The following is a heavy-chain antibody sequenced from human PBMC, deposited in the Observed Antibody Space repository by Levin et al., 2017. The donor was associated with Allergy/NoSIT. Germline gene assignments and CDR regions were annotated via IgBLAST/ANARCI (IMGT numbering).Heavy chain of an antibody. CDR1: GYSFTSYW. V-gene: IGHV5-51*01. J-gene: IGHJ2*01. CDR2: IYPGDSDT. D-gene: IGHD4-11*01. Sequence: GESLKISCKGSGYSFTSYWIGWVRQMPGKGLEWMGIIYPGDSDTRYSPSFQGQVTISADKSISTAYLQWSSLKASDTAMYYCARQNSNRVRYFDLWGRGTLVTVSS. CDR3: ARQNSNRVRYFDL.